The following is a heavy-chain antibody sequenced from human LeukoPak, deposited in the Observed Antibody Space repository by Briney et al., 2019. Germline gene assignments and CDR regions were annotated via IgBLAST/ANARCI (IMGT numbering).Heavy chain of an antibody. CDR2: INHSGST. Sequence: KPSETLSLTCAVYGGSFSGYYWSWIRQPPGKGLEWLGEINHSGSTNYNPSLKSRVTISVDTSKNQFSLKLSSVTAADTAVYYCARVRIQLWLRYGMDVWGKGTTVTVSS. D-gene: IGHD5-18*01. CDR1: GGSFSGYY. J-gene: IGHJ6*04. CDR3: ARVRIQLWLRYGMDV. V-gene: IGHV4-34*01.